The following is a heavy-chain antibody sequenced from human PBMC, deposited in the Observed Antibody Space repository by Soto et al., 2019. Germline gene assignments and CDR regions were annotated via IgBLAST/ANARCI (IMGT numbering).Heavy chain of an antibody. V-gene: IGHV3-23*01. CDR1: GFSFSSHA. Sequence: EVHLLESGGGLVQPGGSLRLSCVASGFSFSSHAMTWVRQAAGKGLEWVASTSGNGGATYHSDSVRGRFTISRDNSKNTLYLQMDSLRGEDTAVYYCAKDLSKYCGSDCFPDYWGQGALVTVSS. CDR2: TSGNGGAT. J-gene: IGHJ4*02. D-gene: IGHD2-21*02. CDR3: AKDLSKYCGSDCFPDY.